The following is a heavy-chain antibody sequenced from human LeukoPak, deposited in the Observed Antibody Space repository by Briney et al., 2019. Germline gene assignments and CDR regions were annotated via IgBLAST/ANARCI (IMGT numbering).Heavy chain of an antibody. J-gene: IGHJ4*02. V-gene: IGHV1-69*01. CDR3: ARGFLRVSTYYYDSSGYYFDY. Sequence: SVKVSCXASGGTFSSYAISWVRQAPGQGLEWMGGIIPIFGTANYAQKFQGRVTITADESTSTAYMELNSLRSEDTAVYYCARGFLRVSTYYYDSSGYYFDYWGQGTLVTVSS. CDR1: GGTFSSYA. D-gene: IGHD3-22*01. CDR2: IIPIFGTA.